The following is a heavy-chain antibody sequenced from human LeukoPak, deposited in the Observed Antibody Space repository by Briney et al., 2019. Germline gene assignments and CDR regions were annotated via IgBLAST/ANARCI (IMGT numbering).Heavy chain of an antibody. CDR1: GYTFTYYV. D-gene: IGHD1-26*01. Sequence: VSVKVSCKTSGYTFTYYVISWVRQAPGQGLEWTGWINAYNGNTNDAQKFQGRVTMTTDTSTSTAYMELRSLRSDDTAVYYCARGEKPYDYWGQGSLVSVSS. J-gene: IGHJ4*02. CDR3: ARGEKPYDY. V-gene: IGHV1-18*01. CDR2: INAYNGNT.